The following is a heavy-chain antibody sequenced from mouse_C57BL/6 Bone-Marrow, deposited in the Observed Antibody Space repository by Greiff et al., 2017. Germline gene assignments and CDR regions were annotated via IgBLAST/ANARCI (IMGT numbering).Heavy chain of an antibody. Sequence: EVQLQQSGTVLARPGASVTMSCKTSGYTFTSYWMHWVKQRPGQGLEWIGAIYPGNSDTSSNQKFKGKAKLTAVPASSPAYMELSSLTNDDSAVYYCTPLSLAMDYWGQGTSVTVSS. CDR3: TPLSLAMDY. CDR2: IYPGNSDT. J-gene: IGHJ4*01. D-gene: IGHD6-1*01. V-gene: IGHV1-5*01. CDR1: GYTFTSYW.